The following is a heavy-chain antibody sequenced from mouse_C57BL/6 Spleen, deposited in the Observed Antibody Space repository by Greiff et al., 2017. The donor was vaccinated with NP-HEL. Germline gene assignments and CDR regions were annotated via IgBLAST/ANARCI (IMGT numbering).Heavy chain of an antibody. CDR2: IYPGDGDT. CDR3: AREANAFAY. V-gene: IGHV1-82*01. CDR1: GYAFSSSW. J-gene: IGHJ3*01. D-gene: IGHD3-2*02. Sequence: VQLQQSGPELVKPGASVKISCKASGYAFSSSWMNWVKQRPGKGLEWIGRIYPGDGDTNYNGKFKGKATLTADKSSSTAYMQLSSLTSEDSAVYLCAREANAFAYWGQGTLVTVSA.